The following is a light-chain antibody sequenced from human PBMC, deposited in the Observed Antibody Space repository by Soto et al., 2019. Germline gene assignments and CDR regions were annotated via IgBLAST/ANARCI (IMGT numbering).Light chain of an antibody. V-gene: IGKV3-15*01. CDR1: QSVSSN. CDR3: QQYNNWWT. Sequence: EIVMTQSPATLSVSPGERATLSCRASQSVSSNLAWYQQKPGPAPSLLIYGASTRATGIPARFSGSGSGTEFTLTISSLQSEDFVVYYCQQYNNWWTFGQGTKVEIK. J-gene: IGKJ1*01. CDR2: GAS.